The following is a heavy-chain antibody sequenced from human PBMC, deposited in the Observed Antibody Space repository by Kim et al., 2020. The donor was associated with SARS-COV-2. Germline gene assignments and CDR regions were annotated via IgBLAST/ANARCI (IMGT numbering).Heavy chain of an antibody. CDR1: GGSFSSYA. CDR2: IIPIVGVG. CDR3: ARDPHYYDSSGYD. D-gene: IGHD3-22*01. Sequence: SVKVSCKSSGGSFSSYAISWVRQAPGQGLEWMGRIIPIVGVGNYAPKFQGRLTITVDRSTRTAYMELHNLESDDTAVYYFARDPHYYDSSGYDWGQGT. V-gene: IGHV1-69*04. J-gene: IGHJ4*02.